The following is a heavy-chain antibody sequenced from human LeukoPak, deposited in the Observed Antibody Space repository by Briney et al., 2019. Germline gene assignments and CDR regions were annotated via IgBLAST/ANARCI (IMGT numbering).Heavy chain of an antibody. D-gene: IGHD1-1*01. CDR1: GGSISNINW. V-gene: IGHV4-4*02. Sequence: SGTLSLTCGVSGGSISNINWWSWVRQPPGKGLEWIGEIYHGGSTNYNPFLKSRVTIAVDKSKNQFSLKLSSVTAADTAVYYCARVNINNWHSCDYWGQGTLVTVSS. J-gene: IGHJ4*02. CDR3: ARVNINNWHSCDY. CDR2: IYHGGST.